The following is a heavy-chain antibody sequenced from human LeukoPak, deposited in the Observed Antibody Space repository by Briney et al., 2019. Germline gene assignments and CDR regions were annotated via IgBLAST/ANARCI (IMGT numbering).Heavy chain of an antibody. D-gene: IGHD3-22*01. CDR3: ARVAPIDYYDSSGYFGPSNWFDP. V-gene: IGHV3-11*04. Sequence: KTGGSLRLSCAASGFTFSDYYMSWIRQAPGKGLEWVSYISSSGSTIYYADSVKGRFTISRDNAKNSLYLQMNSLRAEDTAVYYCARVAPIDYYDSSGYFGPSNWFDPWGQGTLVTVSS. J-gene: IGHJ5*02. CDR1: GFTFSDYY. CDR2: ISSSGSTI.